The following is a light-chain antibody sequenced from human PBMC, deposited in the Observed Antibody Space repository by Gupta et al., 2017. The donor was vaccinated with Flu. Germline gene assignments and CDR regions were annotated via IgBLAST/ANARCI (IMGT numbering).Light chain of an antibody. Sequence: DIQMTQYPSSLSAFIGDRVTITCRASQSIRTYLNWYQQKPGKAPKLLIYAASSLQRGVPSRFSGSCSGTDFTLTISGLQPEDFATYHCQQSFTTSSTFSTFGGGTKVE. CDR3: QQSFTTSSTFST. J-gene: IGKJ4*01. CDR1: QSIRTY. V-gene: IGKV1-39*01. CDR2: AAS.